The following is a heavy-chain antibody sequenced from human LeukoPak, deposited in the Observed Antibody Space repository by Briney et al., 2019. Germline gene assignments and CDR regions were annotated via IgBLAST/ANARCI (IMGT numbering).Heavy chain of an antibody. CDR3: ARYDFWSGHGFDY. CDR1: GYTFTSYD. Sequence: ASVKVSCKASGYTFTSYDINWVRQATGQGLEWMGWMNPNSGNTGYAQKFQGRVTMTRNTSISTVYMELSSLRSEDTAVYYCARYDFWSGHGFDYWGQGTLVTVSS. J-gene: IGHJ4*02. V-gene: IGHV1-8*01. D-gene: IGHD3-3*01. CDR2: MNPNSGNT.